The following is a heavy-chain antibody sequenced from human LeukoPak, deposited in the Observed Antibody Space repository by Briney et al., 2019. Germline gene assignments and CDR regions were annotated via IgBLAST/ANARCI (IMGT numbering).Heavy chain of an antibody. V-gene: IGHV3-9*01. J-gene: IGHJ4*02. CDR1: GFTFDDHA. CDR3: VVRLSWFYFDC. Sequence: GGSLRLSCAASGFTFDDHAMRWVRQAPGKGLEWVAGISWNSAATAYADSVKGRFTVSRDNAKNSLYLQMNSLRTEDTAFYYCVVRLSWFYFDCWGQGTLVTVSS. CDR2: ISWNSAAT. D-gene: IGHD2-15*01.